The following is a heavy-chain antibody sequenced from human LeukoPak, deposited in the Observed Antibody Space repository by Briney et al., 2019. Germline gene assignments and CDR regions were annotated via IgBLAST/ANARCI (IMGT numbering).Heavy chain of an antibody. D-gene: IGHD3-22*01. Sequence: SETLSLTCTVSGGSISSYYWSWIRQPPGKGLEWIGYIYYSGSTNYNPSLKNRVTISVDTSKNQFSLKLSSVTAADTAVYYCARSVYYYDSSGYQNPGAFDIWGQGTMVTVSS. V-gene: IGHV4-59*01. J-gene: IGHJ3*02. CDR1: GGSISSYY. CDR2: IYYSGST. CDR3: ARSVYYYDSSGYQNPGAFDI.